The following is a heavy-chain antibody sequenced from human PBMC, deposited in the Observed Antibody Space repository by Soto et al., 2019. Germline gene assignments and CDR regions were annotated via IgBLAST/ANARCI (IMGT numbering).Heavy chain of an antibody. V-gene: IGHV4-39*07. CDR1: GGNISSGGYF. J-gene: IGHJ4*02. CDR3: ARGGVATILYYFDY. Sequence: PSETLSLTSTVSGGNISSGGYFWGWIRQPPGKGLEWIGIVNHRGTTFYNPSLKSGVTISVDTSKNQFSLTLSSVTAADTAVYYCARGGVATILYYFDYWGQGTLVTVSS. CDR2: VNHRGTT. D-gene: IGHD5-12*01.